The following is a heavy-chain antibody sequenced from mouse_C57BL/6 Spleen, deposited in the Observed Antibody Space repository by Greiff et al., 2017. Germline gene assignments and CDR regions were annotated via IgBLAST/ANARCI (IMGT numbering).Heavy chain of an antibody. CDR3: ARQNYSNYERTFDY. V-gene: IGHV5-6*01. Sequence: EVQGVESGGDLVKPGGSLKLSCAASGFTFSSYGMSWVRQTPDKRLEWVATISSGGSYTYYPDSVKGRFTISRDNAKNTLYLQMSSLKSEDTAMYYCARQNYSNYERTFDYWGQGTTLTVSS. D-gene: IGHD2-5*01. J-gene: IGHJ2*01. CDR1: GFTFSSYG. CDR2: ISSGGSYT.